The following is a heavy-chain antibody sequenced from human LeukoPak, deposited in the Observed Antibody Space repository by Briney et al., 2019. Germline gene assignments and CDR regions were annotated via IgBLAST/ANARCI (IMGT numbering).Heavy chain of an antibody. CDR3: VRDPSAMVFDY. D-gene: IGHD3-10*01. CDR1: GGSISRGGYY. J-gene: IGHJ4*02. CDR2: IYSSGNT. V-gene: IGHV4-61*02. Sequence: SETLSLTCTVSGGSISRGGYYWSWIRQPAGKGLEWIGRIYSSGNTNYNPSLKNRVTISVDTSRNQFFLNLRSVTAADRAIYYCVRDPSAMVFDYWGQGILVTVSS.